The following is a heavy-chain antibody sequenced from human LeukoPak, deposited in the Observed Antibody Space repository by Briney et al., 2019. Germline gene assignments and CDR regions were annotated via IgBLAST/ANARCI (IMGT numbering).Heavy chain of an antibody. V-gene: IGHV4-59*01. CDR2: IYYSGST. CDR1: GGSISSYY. CDR3: ARASGSPHDVAFDI. Sequence: SETLSLTCTVSGGSISSYYWSWIRQPPGKRLEWIGYIYYSGSTSYNPSLKSRVSISLDTSKNQFSLKLTSMAAADTAVYFCARASGSPHDVAFDIWGQGTMVTVSS. D-gene: IGHD3-10*01. J-gene: IGHJ3*02.